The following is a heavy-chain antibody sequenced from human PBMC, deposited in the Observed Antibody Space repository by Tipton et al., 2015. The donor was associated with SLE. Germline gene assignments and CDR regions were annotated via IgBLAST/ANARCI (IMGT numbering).Heavy chain of an antibody. J-gene: IGHJ4*02. CDR2: IYYSGST. D-gene: IGHD3-10*01. V-gene: IGHV4-59*11. Sequence: TLSLTCTVSGGSISSHYWSWIRQPPEKGLEWIGYIYYSGSTNYNPSLKSRVTISVDTSKNQFSLKLSSVTAADTAVYYCARTAKEGVSGYWGQGTLVTVSS. CDR3: ARTAKEGVSGY. CDR1: GGSISSHY.